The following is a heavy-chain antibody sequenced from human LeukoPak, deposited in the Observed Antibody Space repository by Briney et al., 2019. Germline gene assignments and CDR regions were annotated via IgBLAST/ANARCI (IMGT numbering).Heavy chain of an antibody. Sequence: AGGSLRLSCAASGFTFSNAWMSWVRQAPGKGLEWVGRIKSKTDGGTTDYAAPVKGRFTISRDDSKNTLYLQMNSLKTEDTAVYYCTTDLYSSGWYYFDYWGQGTLVTVSS. J-gene: IGHJ4*02. CDR1: GFTFSNAW. V-gene: IGHV3-15*01. D-gene: IGHD6-19*01. CDR3: TTDLYSSGWYYFDY. CDR2: IKSKTDGGTT.